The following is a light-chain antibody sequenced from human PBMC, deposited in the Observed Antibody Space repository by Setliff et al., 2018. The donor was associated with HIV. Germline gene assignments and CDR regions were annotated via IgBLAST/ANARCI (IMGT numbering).Light chain of an antibody. CDR2: EVT. V-gene: IGLV2-14*01. CDR1: SSDVGAYNY. J-gene: IGLJ1*01. CDR3: SSYSINSTPYV. Sequence: QSVLTQPASVSGSPGQSITISCTGTSSDVGAYNYVSWYQRHPGKAPQLLIYEVTDRPSGVSNRFSGSKSGNTASLTISGLQAEDEADYYCSSYSINSTPYVFGTGTKVTVL.